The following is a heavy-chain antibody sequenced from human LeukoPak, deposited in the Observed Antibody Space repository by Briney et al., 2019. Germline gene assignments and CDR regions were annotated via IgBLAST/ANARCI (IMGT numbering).Heavy chain of an antibody. CDR2: INHSGST. CDR1: GGSFSGYY. Sequence: PSETLSLTCAVYGGSFSGYYWSWIRQPPGKGLEWIGEINHSGSTNYNPSLKSRVTISVDTSKNQFSLKLSSVTAADTAVYYCARGRRYDFGSGYLNGYMDVWAKGPRSPSP. V-gene: IGHV4-34*01. CDR3: ARGRRYDFGSGYLNGYMDV. D-gene: IGHD3-3*01. J-gene: IGHJ6*03.